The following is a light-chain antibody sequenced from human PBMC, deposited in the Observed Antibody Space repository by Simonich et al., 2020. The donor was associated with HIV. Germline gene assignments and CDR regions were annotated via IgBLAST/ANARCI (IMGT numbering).Light chain of an antibody. J-gene: IGKJ1*01. CDR1: QSLLYSSNNKNY. CDR3: QQYYSTPPT. V-gene: IGKV4-1*01. CDR2: WAS. Sequence: DIVMTQSPDSLAVSLGERATINCKSSQSLLYSSNNKNYLAWYQQKPGQPPKLLIYWASTRESGVPDRFSASGSGTDFTLTISSLQAEDVAFYYCQQYYSTPPTFGQGTKVEIK.